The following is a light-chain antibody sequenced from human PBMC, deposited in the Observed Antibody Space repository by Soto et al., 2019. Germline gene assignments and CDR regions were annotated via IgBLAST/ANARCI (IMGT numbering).Light chain of an antibody. J-gene: IGKJ4*01. CDR3: QQYNKWPLP. V-gene: IGKV3-15*01. Sequence: EIVMTQSPATLSVSPGEGATLSCWASQSVAGNLAWYQQKPGQAPRLLIYGAFTRATGIPATLRGSGSGTAVTLTSSSPQSEDFAVYYCQQYNKWPLPFGGGTKVEIK. CDR2: GAF. CDR1: QSVAGN.